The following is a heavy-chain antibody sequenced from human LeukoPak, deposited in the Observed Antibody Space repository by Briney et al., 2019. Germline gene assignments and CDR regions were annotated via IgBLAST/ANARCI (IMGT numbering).Heavy chain of an antibody. V-gene: IGHV3-48*01. CDR1: GFTFSSYG. CDR2: ISSFSGTI. J-gene: IGHJ4*02. Sequence: GGSLRLSCAASGFTFSSYGMSWVRQAPGKGLEWVSYISSFSGTINYADSVKGRFTISRDNAKNSLYLQMNSLRAGDTAVYYCARDQGGVGYWGQGTLVTVSS. D-gene: IGHD3-16*01. CDR3: ARDQGGVGY.